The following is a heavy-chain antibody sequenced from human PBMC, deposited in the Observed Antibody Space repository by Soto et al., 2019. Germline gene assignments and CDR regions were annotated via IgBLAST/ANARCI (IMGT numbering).Heavy chain of an antibody. CDR1: GFSFSTYS. J-gene: IGHJ5*02. CDR2: IADSSTHM. CDR3: VRQQYDFLVDP. V-gene: IGHV3-21*01. D-gene: IGHD3-16*01. Sequence: PGGSLRLSCAASGFSFSTYSMNGVRQAPGKGLEWFSTIADSSTHMYYADSAKGRFTISRDNGKSSLYLQLDSLRAEDTALYYCVRQQYDFLVDPVGQGTLVTVAS.